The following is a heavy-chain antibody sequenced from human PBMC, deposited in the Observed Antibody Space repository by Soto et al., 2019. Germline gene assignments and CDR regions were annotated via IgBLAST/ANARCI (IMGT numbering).Heavy chain of an antibody. J-gene: IGHJ6*02. CDR2: IIPIFGTA. V-gene: IGHV1-69*01. D-gene: IGHD2-2*01. CDR1: GGTFSSYA. CDR3: ARTGVVPAAIGYYYYGMDV. Sequence: QVQLVQSGAEVKKPGSSVKVSCKASGGTFSSYAISWVRQAPGQGLEWMGGIIPIFGTANYAQKFQGRVTITADECTSTAYMELSSLRSEDTAVYYCARTGVVPAAIGYYYYGMDVWGQGTTVTVSS.